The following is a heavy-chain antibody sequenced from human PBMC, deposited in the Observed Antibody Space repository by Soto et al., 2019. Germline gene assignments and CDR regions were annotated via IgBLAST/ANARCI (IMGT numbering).Heavy chain of an antibody. CDR1: GGSFSGYY. Sequence: PSETLSLTCAVYGGSFSGYYWSWIRQPPGKGLEWIGEINHSGSTNYNPSLKSRVTISVDTSKNQFSLKLSSVTAADTAVYYCARGRGGYCSGGSCGWGQGTLVTVSS. CDR2: INHSGST. V-gene: IGHV4-34*01. CDR3: ARGRGGYCSGGSCG. D-gene: IGHD2-15*01. J-gene: IGHJ4*02.